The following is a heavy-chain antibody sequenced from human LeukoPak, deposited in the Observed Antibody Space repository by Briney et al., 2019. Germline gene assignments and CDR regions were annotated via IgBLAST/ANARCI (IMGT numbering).Heavy chain of an antibody. D-gene: IGHD5-24*01. CDR3: ARDMANWDHDAFDI. J-gene: IGHJ3*02. CDR1: GFTFSSYW. V-gene: IGHV3-7*01. Sequence: GGSLRLSCAASGFTFSSYWMSWVRQAPGKGLEWVANIKQDGSEKYYVDSVKGRFTTSRDNAKNSLYLQMNSLRAEDTAVYYCARDMANWDHDAFDIWGQGTMVTVSS. CDR2: IKQDGSEK.